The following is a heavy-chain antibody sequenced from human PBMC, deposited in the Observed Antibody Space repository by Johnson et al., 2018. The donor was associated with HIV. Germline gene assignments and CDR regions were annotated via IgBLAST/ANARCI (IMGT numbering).Heavy chain of an antibody. CDR2: VNPNGGST. J-gene: IGHJ3*01. V-gene: IGHV3-25*05. CDR3: ARSYSTDALDV. Sequence: VQLVESGGGLAKPAWSPRLSCAASQFTFSSYYMNCVRQAPGNGLELVGQVNPNGGSTYLIDSGKDRFNISRDNAKNTLHLQMNSLKVEDTAVYYCARSYSTDALDVWGQGTMVTVSS. CDR1: QFTFSSYY. D-gene: IGHD3-10*01.